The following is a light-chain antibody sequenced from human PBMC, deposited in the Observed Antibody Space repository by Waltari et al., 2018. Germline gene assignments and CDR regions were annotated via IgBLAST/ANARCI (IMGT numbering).Light chain of an antibody. J-gene: IGKJ4*01. CDR2: KAS. CDR3: QQYNSYSLLT. Sequence: DIQMTQSPSTLSASVGDRVTITCRASQSISTWLAWYQQKPGKAPKLLIYKASTLESVVPSRFSGSGSGTEFTLTISILQPDDFATYYCQQYNSYSLLTFGGGTKVEIK. CDR1: QSISTW. V-gene: IGKV1-5*03.